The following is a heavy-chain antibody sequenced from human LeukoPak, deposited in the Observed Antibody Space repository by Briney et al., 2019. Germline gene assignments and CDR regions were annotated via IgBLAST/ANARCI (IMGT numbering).Heavy chain of an antibody. Sequence: GGSLRLSCAASGFTFSSYVMHWVRQAPGKGLEWAALISYDGSNEYYADSVKGRFTISRDNSKNTLYLQMNSLRTEDTAVYYCASKWYCGGDCYYQIDFWGQGTLVTVSS. CDR1: GFTFSSYV. D-gene: IGHD2-21*02. CDR3: ASKWYCGGDCYYQIDF. CDR2: ISYDGSNE. V-gene: IGHV3-30*03. J-gene: IGHJ4*02.